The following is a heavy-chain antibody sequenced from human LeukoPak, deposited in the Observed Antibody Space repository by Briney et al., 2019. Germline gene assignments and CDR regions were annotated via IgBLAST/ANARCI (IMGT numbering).Heavy chain of an antibody. CDR1: GFTFSSYW. Sequence: GGSLRLSCAASGFTFSSYWMSWVRQAPGKGLEWVANIKQDGSEKYYMDSEKGRFIISRDNAKNSLFLQMNSLRAEDTAVYYCASGDYMDYWGQGTLVTVSS. D-gene: IGHD3-16*01. CDR3: ASGDYMDY. CDR2: IKQDGSEK. V-gene: IGHV3-7*01. J-gene: IGHJ4*02.